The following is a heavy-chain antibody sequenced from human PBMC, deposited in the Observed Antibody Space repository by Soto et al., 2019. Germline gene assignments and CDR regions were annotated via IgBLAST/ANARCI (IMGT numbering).Heavy chain of an antibody. J-gene: IGHJ4*02. D-gene: IGHD3-22*01. CDR2: INPSGGST. Sequence: GASVKVSCKASGYTFTSYYMHWVRQAPGQGLEWMGIINPSGGSTSYEKKFQGRVTMTRDTSTSTVYMELCSLRSEDTAVYYCARDSGYSDSSGYSGPSFDYWGQGTLVTVSS. V-gene: IGHV1-46*01. CDR1: GYTFTSYY. CDR3: ARDSGYSDSSGYSGPSFDY.